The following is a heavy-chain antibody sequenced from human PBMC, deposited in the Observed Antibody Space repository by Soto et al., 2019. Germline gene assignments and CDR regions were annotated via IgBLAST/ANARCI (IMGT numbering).Heavy chain of an antibody. D-gene: IGHD1-26*01. Sequence: VQLVESGGGVVQPGRSLRLYCAASGFTFRTYGMYWVRPAPGKGLEWVAGIWYDASNKYYADSVKGRFTISRDNSENTLPLHMYRLRADDTAVYYCARGREDGGELDLWGQGNLVTVSS. CDR1: GFTFRTYG. CDR2: IWYDASNK. J-gene: IGHJ4*02. V-gene: IGHV3-33*01. CDR3: ARGREDGGELDL.